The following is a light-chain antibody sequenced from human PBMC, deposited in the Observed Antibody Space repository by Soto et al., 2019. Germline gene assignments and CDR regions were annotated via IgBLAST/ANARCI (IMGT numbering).Light chain of an antibody. J-gene: IGLJ3*02. CDR2: EVN. CDR1: TSDVAGYNS. CDR3: SSYTIRTTA. Sequence: QSVLTQPASVSGSPGQSITISCTGSTSDVAGYNSVSWYQQLPGQAPKLIIYEVNYRPSGVPNRFSGSKSGDTASLTISGLQAEDEGDYYCSSYTIRTTAFGGGTKVTVL. V-gene: IGLV2-14*01.